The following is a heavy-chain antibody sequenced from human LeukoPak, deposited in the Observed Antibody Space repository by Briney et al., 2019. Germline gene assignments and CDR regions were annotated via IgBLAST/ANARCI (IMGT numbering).Heavy chain of an antibody. D-gene: IGHD2-8*01. CDR3: AGSLGYCTSNVCYLKY. Sequence: ASVKVSCKTSGYSENFYGITWVRQVAGQGLEWMGWTSAQHGQTEYAPNSQDRVTMTTDTYTNTAYMELRSLRSNDTAVYYCAGSLGYCTSNVCYLKYWGQGTLVTVSS. V-gene: IGHV1-18*01. J-gene: IGHJ4*02. CDR1: GYSENFYG. CDR2: TSAQHGQT.